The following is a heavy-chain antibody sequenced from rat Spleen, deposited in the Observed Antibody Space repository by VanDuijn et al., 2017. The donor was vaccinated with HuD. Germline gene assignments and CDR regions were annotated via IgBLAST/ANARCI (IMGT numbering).Heavy chain of an antibody. J-gene: IGHJ4*01. CDR2: IWTGGST. CDR1: GFSLTSYN. CDR3: ARGGYTTDYYVMDA. D-gene: IGHD1-6*01. Sequence: QVQLKESGPGLVQPSQTLSLTCTVSGFSLTSYNVHWVRQPTGKGLEWMGIIWTGGSTDYNSALKSRLSISRDTSKSQVFLKMNSLQTEDIATYYCARGGYTTDYYVMDAWGQGASVTVSS. V-gene: IGHV2-30*01.